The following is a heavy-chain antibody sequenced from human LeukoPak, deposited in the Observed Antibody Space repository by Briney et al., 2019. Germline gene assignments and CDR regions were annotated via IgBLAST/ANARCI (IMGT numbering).Heavy chain of an antibody. D-gene: IGHD2-8*01. CDR2: ISSSSSYI. CDR3: ARRSVEDGVEY. CDR1: GFSFDDFA. J-gene: IGHJ4*02. Sequence: PGGSLRLSCAASGFSFDDFAMHWVRQAPGKGLEWVSSISSSSSYIYYADSVKGRFTISRDNAKNSLYLQMNSLRAEDTAVYYCARRSVEDGVEYWGQGTLVTVSS. V-gene: IGHV3-21*01.